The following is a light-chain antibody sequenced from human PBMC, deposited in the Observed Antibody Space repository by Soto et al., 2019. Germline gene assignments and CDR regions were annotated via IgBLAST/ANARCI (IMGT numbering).Light chain of an antibody. Sequence: EIVLTQSPATLSLATGETATLSCRASQSVSSSLAWYQQKPGQTPRLLIYDASNRATGIPARFSGSGSGTDFTLTVSSLELEDFAVYYCQQRSSWPLTFGGGTKVEIK. CDR1: QSVSSS. CDR3: QQRSSWPLT. J-gene: IGKJ4*01. CDR2: DAS. V-gene: IGKV3-11*01.